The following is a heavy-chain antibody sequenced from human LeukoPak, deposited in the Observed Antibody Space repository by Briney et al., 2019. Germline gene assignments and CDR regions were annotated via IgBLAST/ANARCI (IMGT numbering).Heavy chain of an antibody. V-gene: IGHV3-23*01. CDR2: ISHTGGSP. D-gene: IGHD2-15*01. J-gene: IGHJ6*03. CDR1: GITFSSYG. Sequence: PGGSLRLSCAASGITFSSYGMSWVRQVPGKGLEWVSSISHTGGSPYYADSVKGRFTVSRDNSKNTLYLQMNSLTVEDTAIYYCAKNADRGAYCRGGSCYLYYYYYMDVWGTGTTVTISS. CDR3: AKNADRGAYCRGGSCYLYYYYYMDV.